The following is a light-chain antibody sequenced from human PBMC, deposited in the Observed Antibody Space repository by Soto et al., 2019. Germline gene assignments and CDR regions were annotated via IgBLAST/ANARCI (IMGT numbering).Light chain of an antibody. CDR2: QTS. CDR3: HQRQSWPRT. Sequence: EIVLTQSPATLSSFPGDRVTLSCRASQYINTRLAWYQHRPGQAPRILIYQTSIRAAGIPARFSASGSGTDFTLTISDVQPEDFALYYCHQRQSWPRTFGQGTKVDI. V-gene: IGKV3-11*01. J-gene: IGKJ1*01. CDR1: QYINTR.